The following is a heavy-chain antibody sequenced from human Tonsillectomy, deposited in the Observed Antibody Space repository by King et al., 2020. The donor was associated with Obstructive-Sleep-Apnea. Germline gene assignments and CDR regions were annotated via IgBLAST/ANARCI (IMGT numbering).Heavy chain of an antibody. CDR2: IYPGDSDT. CDR3: ARRWLQGGGDYFDY. V-gene: IGHV5-51*01. D-gene: IGHD5-24*01. CDR1: GYRVTSYG. J-gene: IGHJ4*02. Sequence: RGECLKICWKGSGYRVTSYGIGWGRQMPGKGLEWMGIIYPGDSDTRYSTSFQGQVTISADKSIRTAYLQCSSLKASDTAMYYCARRWLQGGGDYFDYWGQGTLVTVSS.